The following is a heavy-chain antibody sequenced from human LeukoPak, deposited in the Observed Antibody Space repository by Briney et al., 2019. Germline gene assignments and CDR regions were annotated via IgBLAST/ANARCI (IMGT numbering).Heavy chain of an antibody. V-gene: IGHV3-74*01. CDR1: GFTFSSYW. CDR3: TRINYG. Sequence: GGSLRLSCAASGFTFSSYWMHWLRQAPEKGLMWVSRINSDGSTTIYADSVKGPFTISRDNAKNTLYLQMNSLRVEDTAVYYCTRINYGWGQGTLVTVSS. CDR2: INSDGSTT. D-gene: IGHD3-16*01. J-gene: IGHJ4*02.